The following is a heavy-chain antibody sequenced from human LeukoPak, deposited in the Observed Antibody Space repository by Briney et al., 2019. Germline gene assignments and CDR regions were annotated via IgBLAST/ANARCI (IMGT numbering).Heavy chain of an antibody. Sequence: SETLSLTCAVSGYSISSGYYWGWIRQPPGKGLEWIGSIYHSGSTYYNPSLKSRVTISVDTSKNQFSLKLSSVTAADTAVYYCARSYYDFWSGYQAYYFDYWGQGTLATVSS. D-gene: IGHD3-3*01. CDR1: GYSISSGYY. J-gene: IGHJ4*02. CDR2: IYHSGST. V-gene: IGHV4-38-2*01. CDR3: ARSYYDFWSGYQAYYFDY.